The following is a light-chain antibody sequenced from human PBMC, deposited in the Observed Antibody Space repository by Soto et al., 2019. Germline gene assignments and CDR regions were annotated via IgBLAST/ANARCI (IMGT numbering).Light chain of an antibody. CDR1: SSNIGSNY. V-gene: IGLV1-47*01. CDR3: AAWDDSLSGRV. J-gene: IGLJ3*02. CDR2: RNS. Sequence: QSVLTQPPSASGTPGQRVTISCSGSSSNIGSNYEYWYQQLPGTAPKLLIFRNSQRPSGVPDRFSGSKSGTSASLAISGLRSEDEADYYCAAWDDSLSGRVFGGGTKLTVL.